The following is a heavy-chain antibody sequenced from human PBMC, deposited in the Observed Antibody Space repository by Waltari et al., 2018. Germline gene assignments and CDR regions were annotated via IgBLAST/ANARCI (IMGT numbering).Heavy chain of an antibody. CDR2: VYHSGKT. V-gene: IGHV4-4*02. Sequence: QVQLQEPGQGLVKPSGTLSLTCAVSGDSIRGHYWWGWVRQSPEKGLEWIGQVYHSGKTHYNPSLQSRVTISVDKPKSQFSLNLNSVTAADTAVYYCAGDRASGLFFDCWGRGTRVTGSS. J-gene: IGHJ4*02. CDR3: AGDRASGLFFDC. D-gene: IGHD2-15*01. CDR1: GDSIRGHYW.